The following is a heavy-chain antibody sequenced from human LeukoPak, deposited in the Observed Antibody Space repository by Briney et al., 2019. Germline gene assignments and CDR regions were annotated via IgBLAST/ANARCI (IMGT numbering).Heavy chain of an antibody. V-gene: IGHV1-69*13. CDR3: ARGQPGSGYDY. D-gene: IGHD5-12*01. CDR2: IIPIFGTA. Sequence: ASVKVSCKASGRTFSSYAISWVRQAPGQGLEWMGGIIPIFGTANYAQKFQGRVTITADESTSTAYTELSSLRSEDTAVYYCARGQPGSGYDYWGQGTLVTVSS. J-gene: IGHJ4*02. CDR1: GRTFSSYA.